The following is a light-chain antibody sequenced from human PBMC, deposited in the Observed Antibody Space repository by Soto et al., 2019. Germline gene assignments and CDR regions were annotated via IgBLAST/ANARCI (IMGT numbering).Light chain of an antibody. J-gene: IGKJ3*01. CDR2: GAS. V-gene: IGKV3-20*01. CDR1: QTISDNY. CDR3: QQYGSSPEIS. Sequence: DIVLTQSPGTLSLSPGERATLSCRASQTISDNYLAGYQQKPGQSPRLLISGASIRAPGIPDRFSGSGSETDFTLTISRLEPEDFAFYYCQQYGSSPEISFGPGTKVDIK.